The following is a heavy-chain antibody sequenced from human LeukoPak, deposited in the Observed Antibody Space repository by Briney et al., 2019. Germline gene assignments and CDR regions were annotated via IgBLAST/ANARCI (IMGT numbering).Heavy chain of an antibody. Sequence: SVKVSCKASGFTFSSSAVQWVRQPRGQSLEWIGWIVVGSGNTKYAQKFEERVTITRDMSTSTAYMELSSLRSEDTAVYYCAAEIPVRFDPWGQGTLVTVSS. V-gene: IGHV1-58*01. CDR3: AAEIPVRFDP. CDR2: IVVGSGNT. J-gene: IGHJ5*02. CDR1: GFTFSSSA. D-gene: IGHD2-21*01.